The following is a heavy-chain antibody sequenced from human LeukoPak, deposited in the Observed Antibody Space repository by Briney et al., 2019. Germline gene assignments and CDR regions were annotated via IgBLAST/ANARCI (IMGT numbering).Heavy chain of an antibody. CDR3: AREHTGSDY. V-gene: IGHV1-2*06. CDR2: INPNSGGT. CDR1: GGTFSSYA. Sequence: ASVKVSCKASGGTFSSYAISWVRQAPGQGLEWMGRINPNSGGTNYAQKFQGRVTMTRDTSISTAYMELSRLRSDDTAVYYCAREHTGSDYWGQGTLVTVSS. J-gene: IGHJ4*02.